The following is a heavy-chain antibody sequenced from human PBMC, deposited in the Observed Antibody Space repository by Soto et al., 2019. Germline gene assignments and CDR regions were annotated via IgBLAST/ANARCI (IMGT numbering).Heavy chain of an antibody. J-gene: IGHJ6*04. CDR1: GGSISSYY. D-gene: IGHD4-17*01. CDR2: IYYSGST. V-gene: IGHV4-59*01. Sequence: QVQLQESGPGLVKPSETLSLTCTVSGGSISSYYWSWIRQPPGKGLEWIGYIYYSGSTNYNPSLKSRVTISVDTSKNQFSLKLSSVTAADTAVYYCARGDYVSVWGKGTTVTVSS. CDR3: ARGDYVSV.